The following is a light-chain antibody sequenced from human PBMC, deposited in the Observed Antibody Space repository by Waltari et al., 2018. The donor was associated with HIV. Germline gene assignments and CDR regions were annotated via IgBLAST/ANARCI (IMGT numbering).Light chain of an antibody. CDR2: DNN. CDR3: GTWDSSLSAGV. J-gene: IGLJ2*01. V-gene: IGLV1-51*01. CDR1: TSNIATNY. Sequence: QSVLTQPPSVSAAPGQKVTLSSSGSTSNIATNYVSRYQQLPGSAPKLLIYDNNKRPSGIPDRFSGSKSGTSATLGITGLQTGDEADYYCGTWDSSLSAGVFGGGTKVTVL.